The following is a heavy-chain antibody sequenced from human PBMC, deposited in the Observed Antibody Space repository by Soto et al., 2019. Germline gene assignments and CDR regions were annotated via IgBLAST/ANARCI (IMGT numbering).Heavy chain of an antibody. Sequence: PQNFCVPYTGSAGSPRPGANLVCRLLQPPGKGLEWIGSIYYSGSTYYNPSLKSRVTISVDTSKNQFSLKLSSVTAADTAVYYCARHAQQQPHWYYGMDVWGQGTTVT. D-gene: IGHD6-13*01. J-gene: IGHJ6*02. V-gene: IGHV4-39*01. CDR2: IYYSGST. CDR3: ARHAQQQPHWYYGMDV. CDR1: AGSPRPGANL.